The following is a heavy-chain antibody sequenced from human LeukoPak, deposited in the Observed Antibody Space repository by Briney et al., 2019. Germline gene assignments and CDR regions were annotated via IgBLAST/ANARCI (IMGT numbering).Heavy chain of an antibody. J-gene: IGHJ5*02. CDR1: GGSIISSSYY. Sequence: SETLSLTCSVSGGSIISSSYYWGWIRQPPGKGLEWIGNIYYNGSTYYNPPLKSRVTIFLDASKNQFSLILTSVTAAETAVYYCVRRTNYYYYKRVKGWFDPWGQGTLVTVSS. CDR2: IYYNGST. V-gene: IGHV4-39*01. D-gene: IGHD3-22*01. CDR3: VRRTNYYYYKRVKGWFDP.